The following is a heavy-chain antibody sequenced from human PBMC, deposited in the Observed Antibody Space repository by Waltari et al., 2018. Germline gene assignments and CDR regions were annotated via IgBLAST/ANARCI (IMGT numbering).Heavy chain of an antibody. J-gene: IGHJ4*02. Sequence: VHLVETGGGLVRPGRSLRLSCAASGFIFDDYGMDWVRKAPGKGLEWVAGINWNSGTIHYADSVKGRFTISRDNAENSLYLQMNSLTTEDTAVYYCTKDMDGATAMAPRLDFWGQGTLVTVSS. CDR3: TKDMDGATAMAPRLDF. CDR2: INWNSGTI. CDR1: GFIFDDYG. V-gene: IGHV3-9*01. D-gene: IGHD5-18*01.